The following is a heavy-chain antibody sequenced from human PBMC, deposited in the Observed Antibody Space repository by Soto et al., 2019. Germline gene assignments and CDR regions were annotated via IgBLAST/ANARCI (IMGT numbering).Heavy chain of an antibody. V-gene: IGHV3-74*01. D-gene: IGHD4-4*01. CDR3: ARGSNHFDY. Sequence: EVQLVESGGGLVQPGGSLRLSCAASGFTFSPFWMHWVHQVPGKGPVWVSRINSDGNSTSYADSVKGRFTISSDNAKNTLYLQMNSLRAEDTAVYYCARGSNHFDYWGQGTLVTVSS. J-gene: IGHJ4*02. CDR2: INSDGNST. CDR1: GFTFSPFW.